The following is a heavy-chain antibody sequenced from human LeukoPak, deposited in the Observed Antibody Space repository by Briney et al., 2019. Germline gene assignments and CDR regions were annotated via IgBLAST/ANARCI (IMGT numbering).Heavy chain of an antibody. V-gene: IGHV1-18*01. CDR3: ARSSSKPYYYDSSGYLGFDP. J-gene: IGHJ5*02. CDR2: ISAYNGNT. CDR1: GYTFTSYG. D-gene: IGHD3-22*01. Sequence: GASVKVSCKASGYTFTSYGISWVRQAPGQGLEWMGWISAYNGNTNYAQKLQGRVTMTTDTSTSTAYMELRSLRSDDTAVYYCARSSSKPYYYDSSGYLGFDPWGQGTLVTVSS.